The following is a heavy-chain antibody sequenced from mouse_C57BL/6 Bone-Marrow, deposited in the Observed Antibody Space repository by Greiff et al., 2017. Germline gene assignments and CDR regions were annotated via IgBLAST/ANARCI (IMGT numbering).Heavy chain of an antibody. Sequence: QVQLQQSGAELVKPGASVKMSCKSSGYTFTTYPLEWMKQNHGKSLEWIGNFHPYNDDTQYNEKFKGKATLTVEKSSSTVYLELSRLTSDDSAVYYCARGGNYGGYYFDYWGQGPTLKVTS. D-gene: IGHD2-1*01. V-gene: IGHV1-47*01. CDR2: FHPYNDDT. J-gene: IGHJ2*01. CDR1: GYTFTTYP. CDR3: ARGGNYGGYYFDY.